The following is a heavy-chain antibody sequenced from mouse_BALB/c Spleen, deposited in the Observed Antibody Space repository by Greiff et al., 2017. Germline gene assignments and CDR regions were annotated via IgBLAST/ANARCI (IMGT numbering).Heavy chain of an antibody. CDR1: GYTFPSYW. CDR3: ARRGPREAMDY. V-gene: IGHV1S81*02. Sequence: VQLQHPGAELVKPGASVKLSCKASGYTFPSYWMHWVKQRPGQGLEWIGEINPSNGRTNYNEKFKSKATLTVDKSSSTAYMQLSSLTSEDSAVYYCARRGPREAMDYGGQGTSVTVSS. CDR2: INPSNGRT. J-gene: IGHJ4*01.